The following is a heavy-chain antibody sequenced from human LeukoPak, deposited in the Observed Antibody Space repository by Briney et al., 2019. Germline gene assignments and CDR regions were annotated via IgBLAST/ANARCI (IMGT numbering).Heavy chain of an antibody. CDR3: ARQDIPQALYGFDI. D-gene: IGHD2-15*01. V-gene: IGHV3-74*01. CDR1: GFTFSSYK. CDR2: LNENGIT. Sequence: GSLRLSCAASGFTFSSYKMYWVRQAPGKGPVWVSRLNENGITNYADSVKGRFAISSDNAKSTLFLQMNSLRVDDTAVYYCARQDIPQALYGFDIWGQGTMVTVSP. J-gene: IGHJ3*02.